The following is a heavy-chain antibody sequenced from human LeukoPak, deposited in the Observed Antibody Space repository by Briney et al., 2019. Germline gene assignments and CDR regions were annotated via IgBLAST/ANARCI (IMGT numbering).Heavy chain of an antibody. Sequence: SETLSLTCTVSGGSISSGGYYWSWIRQHPGKGLEWIGYIYYSGSTYYNPSLKSRVTISVDTSKNQFSLKLSSVTAADTAVYYCARDRPYCGGDCYSGVDYWGQGTLVTVSS. CDR3: ARDRPYCGGDCYSGVDY. CDR1: GGSISSGGYY. D-gene: IGHD2-21*02. J-gene: IGHJ4*02. CDR2: IYYSGST. V-gene: IGHV4-31*03.